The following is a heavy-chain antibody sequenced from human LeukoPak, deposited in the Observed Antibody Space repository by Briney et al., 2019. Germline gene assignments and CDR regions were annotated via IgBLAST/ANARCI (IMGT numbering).Heavy chain of an antibody. Sequence: PGGSLRLSCAASGFTFSSYAMSWVRQAPGKGLEWVSAISGSGGSTYYADSVKVRFTISRDNSKNTLYLQMNSLRAEDTAVYYCAKGATAVVVVAATFDYWGQGTLVTVSS. V-gene: IGHV3-23*01. CDR2: ISGSGGST. CDR1: GFTFSSYA. D-gene: IGHD2-15*01. J-gene: IGHJ4*02. CDR3: AKGATAVVVVAATFDY.